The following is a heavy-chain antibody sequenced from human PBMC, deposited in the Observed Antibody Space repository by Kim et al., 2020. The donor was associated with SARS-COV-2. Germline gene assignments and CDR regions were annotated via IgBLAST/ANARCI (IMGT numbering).Heavy chain of an antibody. D-gene: IGHD2-8*01. CDR2: IYSGGST. CDR1: GFTVSSNY. J-gene: IGHJ3*02. CDR3: ATNIVLMVYAGSGNDAFDI. Sequence: GGSLRLSCAASGFTVSSNYMSWVRQAPGKGLEWVSVIYSGGSTYYADSVKGRFTISRDNSKNTLYLQMNSLRAEDTAVYYCATNIVLMVYAGSGNDAFDIWGQGTMVTVSS. V-gene: IGHV3-66*01.